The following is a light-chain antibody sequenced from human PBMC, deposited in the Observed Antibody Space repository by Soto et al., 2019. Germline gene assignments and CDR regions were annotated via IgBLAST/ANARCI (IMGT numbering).Light chain of an antibody. CDR1: QSVSSSY. V-gene: IGKV3-20*01. J-gene: IGKJ1*01. CDR2: GAS. CDR3: QQDGSSPRT. Sequence: EIVLPQSPATLSLSPGERGTLSCRASQSVSSSYLAWYQQKPGQPPSLLIYGASRRATGIPERFSGSGSGTDFTLTISRLEPEDFAVYYCQQDGSSPRTFGKGTKVDIK.